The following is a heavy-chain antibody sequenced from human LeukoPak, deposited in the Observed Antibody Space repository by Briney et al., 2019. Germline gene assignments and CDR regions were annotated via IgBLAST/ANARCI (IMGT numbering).Heavy chain of an antibody. CDR2: IYYSGST. CDR1: GGSISSSSYY. J-gene: IGHJ4*02. CDR3: ASTIFGVVIMSFYFDY. V-gene: IGHV4-39*01. Sequence: KPSETLSLTCTVSGGSISSSSYYWGWIRQPPGKGLEWFGSIYYSGSTYYNPSLKSRVTISVDTSKNQFSLKLSSVTAADTAVYYCASTIFGVVIMSFYFDYWGQGTLVTVSS. D-gene: IGHD3-3*01.